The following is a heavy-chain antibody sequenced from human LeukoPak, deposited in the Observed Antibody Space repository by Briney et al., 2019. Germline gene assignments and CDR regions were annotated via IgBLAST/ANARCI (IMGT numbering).Heavy chain of an antibody. CDR2: IDTDGSST. V-gene: IGHV3-74*01. CDR3: ASQDFWSGYHNWLDP. Sequence: GGSLRLSCAASGFIFSNYWMFWVRQAPGKGLVWVSRIDTDGSSTNYADSVRGRFTVSRDNADNTLYLQMNNLRVEDTAVYYCASQDFWSGYHNWLDPWGQGTLVTVSS. CDR1: GFIFSNYW. J-gene: IGHJ5*02. D-gene: IGHD3-3*01.